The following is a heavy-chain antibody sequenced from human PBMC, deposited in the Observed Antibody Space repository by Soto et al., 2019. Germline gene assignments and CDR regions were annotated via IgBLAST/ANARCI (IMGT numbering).Heavy chain of an antibody. CDR2: ISNDGSS. Sequence: EVQLVESGGGLVQPGGSLRLSCVASGFTCSSYWMHWVRQAPGKGLVWVSSISNDGSSIYADPVKGRFTISRDNAKNTLYLQMNSLRAEDTAVYYCARLPTKSTQNWGQGTLVIVSP. V-gene: IGHV3-74*01. CDR1: GFTCSSYW. CDR3: ARLPTKSTQN. D-gene: IGHD2-8*01. J-gene: IGHJ1*01.